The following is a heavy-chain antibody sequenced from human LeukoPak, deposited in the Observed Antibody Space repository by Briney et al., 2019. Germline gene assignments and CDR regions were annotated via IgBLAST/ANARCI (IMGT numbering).Heavy chain of an antibody. J-gene: IGHJ6*03. Sequence: GGSLRLSCAASGFPFSTYDMTWVRQAPGKALEWVSAIRVTDGRAYYADSVKGRFTISRDNSKNTLYLQMNSLRAEDTAKYYCAKGSCSSHICYYFYYMDVWGKGTTVTVPS. D-gene: IGHD2-2*01. CDR1: GFPFSTYD. V-gene: IGHV3-23*01. CDR3: AKGSCSSHICYYFYYMDV. CDR2: IRVTDGRA.